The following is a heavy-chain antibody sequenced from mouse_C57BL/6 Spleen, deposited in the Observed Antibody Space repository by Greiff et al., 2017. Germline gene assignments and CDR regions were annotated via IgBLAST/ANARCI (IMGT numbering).Heavy chain of an antibody. Sequence: VQLQQSGAELARPGASVKMSCKASGYTFTSYTMHWVKQRPGQGLEWIGYINPSSGYTKYNQKFKDKATLTADKSSSTASMQLSSLTSEDSAVYYCARSWYYGSSPDYWGQGTTLTVSS. CDR3: ARSWYYGSSPDY. V-gene: IGHV1-4*01. CDR2: INPSSGYT. CDR1: GYTFTSYT. J-gene: IGHJ2*01. D-gene: IGHD1-1*01.